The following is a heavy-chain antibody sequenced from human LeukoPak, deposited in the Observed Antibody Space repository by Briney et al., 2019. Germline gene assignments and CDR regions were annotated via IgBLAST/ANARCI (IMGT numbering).Heavy chain of an antibody. CDR2: IYYSGST. D-gene: IGHD3-10*01. J-gene: IGHJ4*02. CDR1: GGSISSGGYS. V-gene: IGHV4-30-4*07. CDR3: ARHRATYYYGSGSPFDY. Sequence: SSETLSLTCAISGGSISSGGYSWSWIRQPPGKGLEWIGYIYYSGSTYYNPSLKSRVTISVDTSKNQFSLKLSSVTAADTAVYYCARHRATYYYGSGSPFDYWGQGTLVTVSS.